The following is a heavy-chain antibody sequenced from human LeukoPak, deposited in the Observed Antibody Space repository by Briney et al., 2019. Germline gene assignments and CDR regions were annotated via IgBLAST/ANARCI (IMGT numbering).Heavy chain of an antibody. J-gene: IGHJ4*02. CDR2: ISSPGSST. Sequence: PGGSLRLSCAASGFTFDSYAMTWVRQAPGKGLEWVSYISSPGSSTFYADSVKGRFTISRDNSKNTLYLQMNSLRAEDTAVYYCAKRGIPTSAYYFASWGQGPLITVSS. CDR1: GFTFDSYA. CDR3: AKRGIPTSAYYFAS. D-gene: IGHD2-2*01. V-gene: IGHV3-23*01.